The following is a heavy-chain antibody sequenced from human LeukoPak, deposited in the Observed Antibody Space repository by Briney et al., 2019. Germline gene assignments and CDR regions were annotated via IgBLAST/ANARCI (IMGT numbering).Heavy chain of an antibody. J-gene: IGHJ4*02. CDR1: GFTFSSSA. V-gene: IGHV3-23*01. Sequence: GGSLRLSCAASGFTFSSSAMSWVRQAPGKGLEWVSGISGSGDNTYYADSVKGRFTISRDNSKNTLYVQVNSLGTEDTAAYYCAKGSYYDSSGSFYFDYWGQGTLVTVSS. CDR3: AKGSYYDSSGSFYFDY. CDR2: ISGSGDNT. D-gene: IGHD3-22*01.